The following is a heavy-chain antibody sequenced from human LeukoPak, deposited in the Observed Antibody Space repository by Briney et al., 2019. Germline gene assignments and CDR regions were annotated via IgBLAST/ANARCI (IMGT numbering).Heavy chain of an antibody. CDR2: ISGSGDVT. CDR3: AKDRIVGIPPYSSSWYYFDY. V-gene: IGHV3-23*01. D-gene: IGHD6-13*01. J-gene: IGHJ4*02. CDR1: GFTFSSCA. Sequence: GGSLRLSCAASGFTFSSCAMSWVRQAPGKGLEWVSAISGSGDVTYYADSVKGRFTISRDNSKNTLYLQMNSLRAEDTAVYYCAKDRIVGIPPYSSSWYYFDYWGQGTLVTVSS.